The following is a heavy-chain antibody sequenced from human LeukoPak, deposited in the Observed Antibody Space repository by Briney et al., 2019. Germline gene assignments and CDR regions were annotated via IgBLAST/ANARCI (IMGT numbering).Heavy chain of an antibody. D-gene: IGHD3-10*01. J-gene: IGHJ6*03. Sequence: ASVKVSCKASGYTFTGYYMHWVRQAPGQGLEWMGWINLNSGGTNYAQKFQGRVTMTRDTSISTAYMELSRLRSDDTAVYYCARGGWNSITMVREYYYYYMDVWGKGTTVTVSS. CDR3: ARGGWNSITMVREYYYYYMDV. CDR2: INLNSGGT. CDR1: GYTFTGYY. V-gene: IGHV1-2*02.